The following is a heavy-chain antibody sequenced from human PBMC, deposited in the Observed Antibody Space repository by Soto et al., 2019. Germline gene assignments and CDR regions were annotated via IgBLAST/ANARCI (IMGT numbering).Heavy chain of an antibody. D-gene: IGHD7-27*01. CDR3: AREWGLLPYYVMNV. J-gene: IGHJ6*02. CDR1: GDSVTSGSYY. Sequence: SETLSLTCIVSGDSVTSGSYYWTWLRQPPGKGLEWIGYISYTGRTKYNPSLQSRVTISVDTSKNDFSLNLSSVTAADTAVYFCAREWGLLPYYVMNVWGHGTAVTVSS. CDR2: ISYTGRT. V-gene: IGHV4-61*03.